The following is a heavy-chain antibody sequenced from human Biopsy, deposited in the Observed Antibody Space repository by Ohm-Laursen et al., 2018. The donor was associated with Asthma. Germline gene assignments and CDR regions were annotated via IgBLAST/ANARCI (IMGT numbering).Heavy chain of an antibody. CDR3: ARESGQDSGGTGAFDR. D-gene: IGHD4-23*01. Sequence: SLRLSCAASGFVFSQSGMHWVRQAPGKGLEWVALISSDGHNKYYKDSVKGRFTISRDNSKLRLYLEINSLRVEDSAVYYCARESGQDSGGTGAFDRWGQGIRVAVSS. CDR1: GFVFSQSG. CDR2: ISSDGHNK. V-gene: IGHV3-30*03. J-gene: IGHJ3*02.